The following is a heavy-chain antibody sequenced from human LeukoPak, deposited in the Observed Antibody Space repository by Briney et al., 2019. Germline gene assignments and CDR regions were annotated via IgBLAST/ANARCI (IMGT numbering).Heavy chain of an antibody. D-gene: IGHD1-26*01. Sequence: GGTLRLSCAASGFTFSNSGMSWVRQAPGEGLEWVSGIVGSTYYRDSVKGRFTISRDNSKNTLYLQMNSLRVEDTAVYYCAISSGSYDYWGQGTLVTVSS. CDR2: IVGST. CDR1: GFTFSNSG. J-gene: IGHJ4*02. V-gene: IGHV3-23*01. CDR3: AISSGSYDY.